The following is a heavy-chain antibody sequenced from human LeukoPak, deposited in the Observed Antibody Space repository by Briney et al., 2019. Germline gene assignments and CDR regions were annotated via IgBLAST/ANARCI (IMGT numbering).Heavy chain of an antibody. Sequence: SVKVSCKASGGTFSTFTIGWVRQAPGQGLEWMGGFVPMSSTTKYAPKFQGRVTITTDESTSTAYMELTSLRSEDTAVYYCARDRAEVRSYNSFLGPGYWGQGTLVTVSS. J-gene: IGHJ4*02. CDR1: GGTFSTFT. V-gene: IGHV1-69*05. CDR2: FVPMSSTT. CDR3: ARDRAEVRSYNSFLGPGY. D-gene: IGHD5-24*01.